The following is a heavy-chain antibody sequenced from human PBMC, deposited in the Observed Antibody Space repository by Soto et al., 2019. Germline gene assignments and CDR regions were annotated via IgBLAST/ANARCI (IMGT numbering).Heavy chain of an antibody. V-gene: IGHV4-34*01. CDR3: STRAYDTNGYYRFDP. CDR1: GGSFSGHS. CDR2: INHSGRV. Sequence: SETLSLTCAVYGGSFSGHSWTWIRQSPGKGLEWIGDINHSGRVNYSPSLKSRVTISLDTAKNQFSLTLSAVTAADTAMYYCSTRAYDTNGYYRFDPWGQGTLVTVSS. D-gene: IGHD3-22*01. J-gene: IGHJ5*01.